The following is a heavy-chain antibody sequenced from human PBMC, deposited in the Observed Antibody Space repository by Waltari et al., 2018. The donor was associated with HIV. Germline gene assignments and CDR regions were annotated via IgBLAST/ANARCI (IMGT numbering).Heavy chain of an antibody. CDR3: ARLDMVKTLIDD. J-gene: IGHJ4*02. V-gene: IGHV4-39*01. D-gene: IGHD2-8*01. CDR1: GGSVTSGTYY. Sequence: QLQLQESGPGLVKRSETLSVTCTVSGGSVTSGTYYWGWVRQAPGQGLEWIGSIYYSGASYYHPSVKSRVTMAGDTSKNQFSLRLNSVTAADTALYYCARLDMVKTLIDDWGQGTLVTVSS. CDR2: IYYSGAS.